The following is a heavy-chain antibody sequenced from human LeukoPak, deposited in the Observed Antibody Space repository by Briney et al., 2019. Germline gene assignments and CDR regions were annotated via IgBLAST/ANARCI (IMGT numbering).Heavy chain of an antibody. CDR2: IKSRTDNYAT. D-gene: IGHD3-3*01. J-gene: IGHJ5*02. V-gene: IGHV3-73*01. CDR3: TRLRGHDFRFDP. Sequence: GGSLRLSCAASGFTFSSYAMSWVRQASGKGLEWVGRIKSRTDNYATAYAASVKGRFTISRDDSKNTAYLQMNSLKTEDTAVYYCTRLRGHDFRFDPWGQGTLVTVSS. CDR1: GFTFSSYA.